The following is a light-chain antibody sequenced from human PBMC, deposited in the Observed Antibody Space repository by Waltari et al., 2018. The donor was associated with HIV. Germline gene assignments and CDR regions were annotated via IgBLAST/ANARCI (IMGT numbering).Light chain of an antibody. CDR1: STNIEAAHH. V-gene: IGLV1-40*01. J-gene: IGLJ1*01. CDR3: QSYDSSLSGYV. Sequence: SALTPPPSLSGAPGQRATLPCPGSSTNIEAAHHEPGYQHLPGTAPTLLIQDNNNRPSGVPDRFSGSKSGTSASLAITGLQAYDEADYYCQSYDSSLSGYVFGTGTNVTVL. CDR2: DNN.